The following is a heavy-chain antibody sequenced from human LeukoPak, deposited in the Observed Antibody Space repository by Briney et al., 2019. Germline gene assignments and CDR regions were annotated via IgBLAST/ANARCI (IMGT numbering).Heavy chain of an antibody. CDR3: AANGYCGSDCYYYFDY. D-gene: IGHD2-21*02. J-gene: IGHJ4*02. Sequence: SVKVSCKASGGTFRNLAVSWVRQAPGQGLEWMGGIIPIFGTTNYAQKFQGRVTITADESTSTAYMELSSLRSEDTAMYYCAANGYCGSDCYYYFDYWGQGALVTVSS. CDR1: GGTFRNLA. CDR2: IIPIFGTT. V-gene: IGHV1-69*13.